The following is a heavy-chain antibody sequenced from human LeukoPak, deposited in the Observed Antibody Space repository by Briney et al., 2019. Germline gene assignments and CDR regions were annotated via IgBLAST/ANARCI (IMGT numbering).Heavy chain of an antibody. Sequence: GGSLRLSCAASGFTFSSYSMNWVRQAPGKGLVWVSRINTDESKINHADSVKGRFTISRDNAKNMLYLQMNSLRAEDTAVYYCARGGLFKYFFDYWGQGTPVTVSS. D-gene: IGHD2-15*01. CDR3: ARGGLFKYFFDY. J-gene: IGHJ4*02. V-gene: IGHV3-74*01. CDR1: GFTFSSYS. CDR2: INTDESKI.